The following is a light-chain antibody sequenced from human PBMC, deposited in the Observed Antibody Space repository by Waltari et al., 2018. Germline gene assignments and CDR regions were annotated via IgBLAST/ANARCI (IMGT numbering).Light chain of an antibody. CDR1: TSDVGNYDL. J-gene: IGLJ1*01. CDR3: CSYAGLGTYV. V-gene: IGLV2-23*02. Sequence: QSALTQPASVSGTPGQSITISCTGTTSDVGNYDLVSWYQHHPGKAPNLRICEVIKRPSGVPSRFSGSKSGSTVSLTISGLQPDDEADYYCCSYAGLGTYVFGSGTKVTVL. CDR2: EVI.